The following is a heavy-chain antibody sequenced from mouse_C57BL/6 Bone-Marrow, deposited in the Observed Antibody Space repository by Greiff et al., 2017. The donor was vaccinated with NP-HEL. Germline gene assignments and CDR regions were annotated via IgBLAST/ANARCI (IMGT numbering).Heavy chain of an antibody. CDR1: GYTFTDYY. Sequence: VQLQQSGPVLVKPGASVKMSCKASGYTFTDYYMNWVKQSHGKSLEWIGVINPYNGGTSYNQKFKGKATLTVDKSSSTAYMELNSLTSEDSAVYYCARYPECVWYFDVWGTGTTVTVSS. V-gene: IGHV1-19*01. CDR2: INPYNGGT. J-gene: IGHJ1*03. CDR3: ARYPECVWYFDV.